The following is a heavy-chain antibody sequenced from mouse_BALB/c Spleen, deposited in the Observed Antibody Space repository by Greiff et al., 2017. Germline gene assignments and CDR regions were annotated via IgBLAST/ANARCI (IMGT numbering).Heavy chain of an antibody. CDR3: ARIPHYYGSSYWYFDV. Sequence: QVQLQQSGPELVKPGALVKISCKASGYTFTSYDINWVKQRPGQGLEWIGWIYPGDGSTNYNEKFKGKATLTADTSSSTAYMQLSSLTSEDSAIYYCARIPHYYGSSYWYFDVWGAGTTVTVSS. D-gene: IGHD1-1*01. CDR2: IYPGDGST. CDR1: GYTFTSYD. J-gene: IGHJ1*01. V-gene: IGHV1S56*01.